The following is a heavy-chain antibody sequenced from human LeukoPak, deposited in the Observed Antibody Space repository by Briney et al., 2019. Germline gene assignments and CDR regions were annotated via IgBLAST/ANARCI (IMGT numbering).Heavy chain of an antibody. J-gene: IGHJ4*02. V-gene: IGHV1-2*02. CDR2: INPNGGGT. Sequence: ASVKVSCKASGYTFTKYFLHWVRQFPGQGLEWMGWINPNGGGTIYAQKFQGRVTMTRDTSISTAYMEVSRLTSDDTAVYYCARDDYGDLQYFENWGQGTLVTVSS. CDR1: GYTFTKYF. D-gene: IGHD4-17*01. CDR3: ARDDYGDLQYFEN.